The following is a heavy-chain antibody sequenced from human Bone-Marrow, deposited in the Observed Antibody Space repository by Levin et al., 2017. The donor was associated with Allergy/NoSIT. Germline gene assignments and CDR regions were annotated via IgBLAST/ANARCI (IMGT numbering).Heavy chain of an antibody. Sequence: GASVKVSCKASGYTFNNNDINWVRQAPGQGLEWMGWMNPGSGNTGYAQKFKGRVTMTRNTSVTTAHMELSSLRSEDTAVYYCARVLRGGWSDYWGQGTLVTVSS. D-gene: IGHD6-19*01. CDR1: GYTFNNND. V-gene: IGHV1-8*01. J-gene: IGHJ4*02. CDR3: ARVLRGGWSDY. CDR2: MNPGSGNT.